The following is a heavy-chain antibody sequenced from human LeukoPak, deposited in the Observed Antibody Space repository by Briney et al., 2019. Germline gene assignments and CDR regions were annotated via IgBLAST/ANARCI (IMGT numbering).Heavy chain of an antibody. CDR1: GYTLTELS. CDR3: ATVPSGYYDRVDAFDI. J-gene: IGHJ3*02. D-gene: IGHD3-22*01. Sequence: GASVKVSCKVSGYTLTELSMHWVRQAPGKGLEWMGGFDPEDGETIYAQKFQGRVTMTEDTSTDTAYMELSSLRSEDTAAYYCATVPSGYYDRVDAFDIWGQGTMVTVSS. V-gene: IGHV1-24*01. CDR2: FDPEDGET.